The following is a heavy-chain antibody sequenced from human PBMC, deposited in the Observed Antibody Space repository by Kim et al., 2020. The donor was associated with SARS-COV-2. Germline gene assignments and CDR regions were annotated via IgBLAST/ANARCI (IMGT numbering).Heavy chain of an antibody. Sequence: ASVKVSCKASGYIFTNYTLHWLRQTPEEGLEWMGWLRPKSGETDLAQKFQGRVNMIGDTSTNTAYMELHSLSPADTAIYYCARGLIVMIDEATDWFDPWGQGTLVIVSS. V-gene: IGHV1-2*02. CDR3: ARGLIVMIDEATDWFDP. J-gene: IGHJ5*02. D-gene: IGHD2-21*01. CDR1: GYIFTNYT. CDR2: LRPKSGET.